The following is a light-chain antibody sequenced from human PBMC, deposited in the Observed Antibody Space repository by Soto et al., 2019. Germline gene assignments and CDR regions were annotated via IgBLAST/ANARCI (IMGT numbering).Light chain of an antibody. CDR2: DAS. J-gene: IGKJ3*01. V-gene: IGKV3-11*01. Sequence: EIVLTQSPATLSLSPGERATLSCRASQSVTGYLAWYQQKPGQAPRLLIYDASTRATGIPARFSGSGSGTEFTLTISSLQSEDFAVYYCQQHNNWPLTFGRGTKVEIK. CDR1: QSVTGY. CDR3: QQHNNWPLT.